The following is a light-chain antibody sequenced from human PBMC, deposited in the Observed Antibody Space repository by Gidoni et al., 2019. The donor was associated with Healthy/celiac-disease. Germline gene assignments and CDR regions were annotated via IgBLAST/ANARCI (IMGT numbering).Light chain of an antibody. Sequence: DIQMKHSPSTLSASVGDRVTITCRASQSISSWLAWYQQKPGKAPKLLIYKASSLESGVPSRFSGSGSGTEFTLTISSLQPDDFATYYCQQYNSYPWTFGQGTKVEIK. CDR3: QQYNSYPWT. CDR1: QSISSW. J-gene: IGKJ1*01. CDR2: KAS. V-gene: IGKV1-5*03.